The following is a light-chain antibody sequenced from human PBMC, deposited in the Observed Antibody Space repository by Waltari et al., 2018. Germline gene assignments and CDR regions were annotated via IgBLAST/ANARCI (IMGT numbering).Light chain of an antibody. CDR3: QQSWSLPT. J-gene: IGKJ1*01. Sequence: YMTQSPSSLSASVGDRITITCRASQTIGNYVNWYQQKPGTAPKLLIDGVSTLQRGVPSRFSGSGGETQFTLTISGLQREDFATYYCQQSWSLPTFGQGTIVDVK. V-gene: IGKV1-39*01. CDR1: QTIGNY. CDR2: GVS.